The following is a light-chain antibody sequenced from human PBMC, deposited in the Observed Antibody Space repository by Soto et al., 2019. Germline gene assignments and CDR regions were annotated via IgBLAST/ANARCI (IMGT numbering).Light chain of an antibody. CDR2: KAS. CDR1: QGINSW. V-gene: IGKV1-5*03. CDR3: QQYDSYPWT. J-gene: IGKJ1*01. Sequence: DIQMTQSPSTLSASVGDRVTITCRASQGINSWLAWYQKKPGKVPKLLIYKASSLESGVPSRFSGSGSGTEFTLTISSLQPEEFATYLCQQYDSYPWTFGQGTKVEIK.